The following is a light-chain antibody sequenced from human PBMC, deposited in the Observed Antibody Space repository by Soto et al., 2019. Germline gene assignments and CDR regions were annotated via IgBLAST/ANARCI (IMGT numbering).Light chain of an antibody. CDR1: QSLRSS. CDR3: QHFNNWPL. CDR2: DAS. Sequence: VMTQSPATLSVSPWEGASLSCRASQSLRSSLAWYQQRPGQAPRLLIYDASTRATGIPARFSGSGSGTEFTLTISSLQSEDFAVYYCQHFNNWPLFGQGTKVDIK. V-gene: IGKV3-15*01. J-gene: IGKJ1*01.